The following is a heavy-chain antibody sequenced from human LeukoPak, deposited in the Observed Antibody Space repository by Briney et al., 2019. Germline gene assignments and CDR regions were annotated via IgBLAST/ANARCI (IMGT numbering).Heavy chain of an antibody. Sequence: PGGSLRLSCAASGFTFSSYSMNWVRQAPGKGLEWVSAISGSGGSTYYADSVKGRFTISRDNSKNTLYLQMNSLRAEDTAVYYCAKGRLSSWNDDYGMDVWGQGTTVTVSS. CDR1: GFTFSSYS. CDR3: AKGRLSSWNDDYGMDV. J-gene: IGHJ6*02. V-gene: IGHV3-23*01. CDR2: ISGSGGST. D-gene: IGHD1-1*01.